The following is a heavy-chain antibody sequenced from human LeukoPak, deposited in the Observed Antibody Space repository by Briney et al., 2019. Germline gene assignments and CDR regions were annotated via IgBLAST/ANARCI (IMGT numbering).Heavy chain of an antibody. V-gene: IGHV4-39*01. CDR2: IYYGGTN. CDR1: GGSISSWTYY. D-gene: IGHD4-23*01. J-gene: IGHJ4*02. CDR3: AYGSNSAADH. Sequence: SETLSLTCTVSGGSISSWTYYWGWIRQPPGKGLEWIGTIYYGGTNYHNPSLKSRVTISVDTSKNQFSLNLNSVTAADTAVYYCAYGSNSAADHWGQGTLVTVSS.